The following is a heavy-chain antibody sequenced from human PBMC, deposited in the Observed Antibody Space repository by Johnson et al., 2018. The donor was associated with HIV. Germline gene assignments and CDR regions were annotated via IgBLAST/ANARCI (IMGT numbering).Heavy chain of an antibody. Sequence: QVQLVESGGGVVQPGRSLRLSCAASGFTFSSYAMHWVRQAPGKGLERVALISYDGSNKYYADSVKGRFTISRENSKNTLYLKMNSLRPEATAVYYCAMLKGDYGDYWAFDIWGQVTMVTVSS. CDR3: AMLKGDYGDYWAFDI. CDR1: GFTFSSYA. V-gene: IGHV3-30-3*01. D-gene: IGHD4-17*01. J-gene: IGHJ3*02. CDR2: ISYDGSNK.